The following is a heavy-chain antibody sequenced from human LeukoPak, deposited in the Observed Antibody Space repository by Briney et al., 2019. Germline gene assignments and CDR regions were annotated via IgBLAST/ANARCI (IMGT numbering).Heavy chain of an antibody. Sequence: GGSLRLSCAASGFTFSGYEMNWVRQAPGKGLEWVSYISRSGTIISYADSVRGRLTISRDNAKNSLYLQMNSLRAEDMAVYYCARERDDYYFDYWGQGTLVTVSS. J-gene: IGHJ4*02. CDR1: GFTFSGYE. CDR3: ARERDDYYFDY. D-gene: IGHD3-3*01. V-gene: IGHV3-48*03. CDR2: ISRSGTII.